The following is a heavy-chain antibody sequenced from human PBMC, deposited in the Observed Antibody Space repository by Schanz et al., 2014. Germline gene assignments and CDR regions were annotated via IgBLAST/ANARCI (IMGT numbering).Heavy chain of an antibody. D-gene: IGHD3-3*01. CDR1: GFGFSSYS. J-gene: IGHJ4*02. CDR2: ISGSSRTI. CDR3: VRDSFFAFDY. Sequence: VQLVESGGGLIQPGGSLRLSCAASGFGFSSYSMNWVRQAPGKGLEWVSYISGSSRTIYYADSMKGRFTVSRDNAKNSVFLQMNSLRAEDTAVYYCVRDSFFAFDYWGQGTLVTVSS. V-gene: IGHV3-48*01.